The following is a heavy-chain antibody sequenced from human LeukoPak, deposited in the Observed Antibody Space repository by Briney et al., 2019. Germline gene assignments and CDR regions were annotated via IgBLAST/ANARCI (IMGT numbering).Heavy chain of an antibody. Sequence: PSETLSLTCTVSGGSISSYYWSWIRQPPGKGLEWIGYIYYSGSTNYNPSLKSRVTISVDTSKNQFSLKLSSVTAADTAVYYCASTPRALWFGDIPADLDAFDIWGQGTMVTVSS. CDR2: IYYSGST. V-gene: IGHV4-59*01. J-gene: IGHJ3*02. D-gene: IGHD3-10*01. CDR1: GGSISSYY. CDR3: ASTPRALWFGDIPADLDAFDI.